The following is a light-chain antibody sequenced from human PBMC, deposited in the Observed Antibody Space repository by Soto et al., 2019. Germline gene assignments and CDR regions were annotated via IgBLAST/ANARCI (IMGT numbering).Light chain of an antibody. CDR1: QSVISNY. CDR3: QQYGKTTWT. Sequence: VLTQSPGTLSLSPGEKATLSCRASQSVISNYLAWYQQKPGQAPRLLIYGASSRANGTPDRFSGSGSETDFTLTISRLEPEDFAVYYCQQYGKTTWTFGQGTKVEIK. CDR2: GAS. J-gene: IGKJ1*01. V-gene: IGKV3-20*01.